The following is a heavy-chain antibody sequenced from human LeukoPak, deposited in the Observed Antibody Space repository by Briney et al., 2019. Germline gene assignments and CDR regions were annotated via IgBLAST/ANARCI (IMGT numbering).Heavy chain of an antibody. Sequence: SVKVSYKASGGTFSSYALSWVRQAPGQGLEWMVRIIPIFGTANYAQKFQGRVTITADKSTSTAYMELSSLRSEDTAVYYCASGPSWDYWGQGTLVTVSS. J-gene: IGHJ4*02. CDR2: IIPIFGTA. CDR1: GGTFSSYA. V-gene: IGHV1-69*06. CDR3: ASGPSWDY.